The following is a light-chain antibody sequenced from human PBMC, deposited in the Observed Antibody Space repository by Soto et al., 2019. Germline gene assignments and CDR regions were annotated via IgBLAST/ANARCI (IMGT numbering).Light chain of an antibody. Sequence: DIQMTQSPSTLSASVGDRVAISCRASQSVSGWLAWYQQKPGKVPKLLIYQASTLEDGVPSRFSGSGSGTEFTLTISSLQPDDSATYYCQHYNDYSHTFGPGTNLEIK. CDR1: QSVSGW. V-gene: IGKV1-5*03. CDR3: QHYNDYSHT. CDR2: QAS. J-gene: IGKJ2*01.